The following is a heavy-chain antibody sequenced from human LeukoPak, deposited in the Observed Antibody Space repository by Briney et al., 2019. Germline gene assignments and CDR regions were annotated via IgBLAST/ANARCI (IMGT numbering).Heavy chain of an antibody. J-gene: IGHJ4*02. CDR1: GGSISSYY. CDR3: ARHVAERLRYLDWLSLRSFYPDY. Sequence: PSETLSLTCTVSGGSISSYYWSWIRQPAGKGLEWIGRIYTSGSTNYNPSLKSRVTMSVATSKNQFSLKLSSVTAADTAVYYCARHVAERLRYLDWLSLRSFYPDYWGQGTLVTVSS. D-gene: IGHD3-9*01. V-gene: IGHV4-4*07. CDR2: IYTSGST.